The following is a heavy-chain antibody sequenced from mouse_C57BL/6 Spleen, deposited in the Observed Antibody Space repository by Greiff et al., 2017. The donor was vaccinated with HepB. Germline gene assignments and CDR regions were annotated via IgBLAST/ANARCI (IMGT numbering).Heavy chain of an antibody. CDR1: GYAFSSSW. V-gene: IGHV1-82*01. J-gene: IGHJ3*01. Sequence: VQLQQSGPELVKPGASVKISCKASGYAFSSSWMNWVKQRSGKGLVWIGRIYPGDGDTNYNEKFKSKVTLTADKSSSTACMQLSSLTSEDSAVYYCAGHGYGTGAYWGQGTLVTVSA. CDR2: IYPGDGDT. D-gene: IGHD2-2*01. CDR3: AGHGYGTGAY.